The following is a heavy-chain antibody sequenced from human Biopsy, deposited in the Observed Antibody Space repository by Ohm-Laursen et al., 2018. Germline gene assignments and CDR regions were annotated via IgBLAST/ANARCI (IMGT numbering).Heavy chain of an antibody. D-gene: IGHD2-21*01. CDR2: IIPMFPTT. Sequence: SVKVSCKVPGGTFSNYGVNWVRQAPGQGLEWVGGIIPMFPTTNYAQKFQGRVTITADKFRSTAYMEMNSLSSEDTAIYYCAFIVEPIATGEKDYYHYFGLDVWGQGTTVSVSS. CDR1: GGTFSNYG. CDR3: AFIVEPIATGEKDYYHYFGLDV. J-gene: IGHJ6*02. V-gene: IGHV1-69*06.